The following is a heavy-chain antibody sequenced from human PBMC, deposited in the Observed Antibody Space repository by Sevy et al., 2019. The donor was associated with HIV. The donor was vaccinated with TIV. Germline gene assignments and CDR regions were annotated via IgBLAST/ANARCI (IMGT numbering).Heavy chain of an antibody. CDR3: VSCSYYLDTTGFGAFDL. V-gene: IGHV3-20*04. CDR2: INWSGANT. J-gene: IGHJ3*01. D-gene: IGHD1-1*01. Sequence: GGSLRLSCAASGFTFNDHAMSWVRLGPGKGLEWVSGINWSGANTGYADPVKGQFTIVRDDTKRSLYLQMNSLRAEDTAFYYCVSCSYYLDTTGFGAFDLWGQGTLVTVSS. CDR1: GFTFNDHA.